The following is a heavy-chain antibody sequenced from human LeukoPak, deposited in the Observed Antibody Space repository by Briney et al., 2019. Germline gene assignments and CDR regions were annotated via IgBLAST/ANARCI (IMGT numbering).Heavy chain of an antibody. CDR1: GYSFTSYW. CDR2: IDPSDSYT. V-gene: IGHV5-10-1*01. J-gene: IGHJ4*02. D-gene: IGHD5-18*01. CDR3: ARQSTRGMVDTDYAY. Sequence: PGESLKISCKGSGYSFTSYWISWVRQMPGKGREWMGRIDPSDSYTNYSPSFQGHVTISADKSIGTAYLQWSSLKASDTAMYYCARQSTRGMVDTDYAYWGQGTLVTVSS.